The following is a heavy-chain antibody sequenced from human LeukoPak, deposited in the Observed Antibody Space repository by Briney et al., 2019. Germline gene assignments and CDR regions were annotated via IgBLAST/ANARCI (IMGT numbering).Heavy chain of an antibody. D-gene: IGHD3-22*01. CDR2: IYSGGST. J-gene: IGHJ5*02. V-gene: IGHV3-53*01. CDR3: AREDYDSSGHNWFDP. CDR1: GFTVSSNY. Sequence: PGGSLRLSCAASGFTVSSNYMSWVRQAPGKGLEWVSAIYSGGSTYYADSVKGRFTISRDNSKNTLYLQMNSLRAEDTAVYYCAREDYDSSGHNWFDPWGQGTLVTVSS.